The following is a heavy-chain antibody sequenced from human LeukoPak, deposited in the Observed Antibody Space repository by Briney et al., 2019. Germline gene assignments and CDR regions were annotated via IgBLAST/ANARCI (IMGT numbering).Heavy chain of an antibody. V-gene: IGHV4-39*01. Sequence: PSETLSLTCTVSGGSISSSSYYWGWLRQPPGKGLEWIGSIYYSGSTYYNPSLKSRVTISVDTSKNQFSLKLSSVTAADTAVYYCARLDSSGYYGYWGQGTLVTVSS. CDR1: GGSISSSSYY. CDR2: IYYSGST. J-gene: IGHJ4*02. D-gene: IGHD3-22*01. CDR3: ARLDSSGYYGY.